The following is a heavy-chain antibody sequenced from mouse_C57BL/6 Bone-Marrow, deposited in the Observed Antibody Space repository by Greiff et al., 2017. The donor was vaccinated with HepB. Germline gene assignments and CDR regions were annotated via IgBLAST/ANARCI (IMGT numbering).Heavy chain of an antibody. CDR3: TTDYGSRCLDY. CDR1: GFNIKDDY. J-gene: IGHJ2*01. D-gene: IGHD1-1*01. V-gene: IGHV14-4*01. Sequence: VQLQQSGAELVRPGASVKLSCTASGFNIKDDYMHWVKQRPEQGLEWIGWIDPENGDTEYASKFQGKATITADTSSNTAYLQLSSLTSEDTAVYYCTTDYGSRCLDYWGQGTTLTVSS. CDR2: IDPENGDT.